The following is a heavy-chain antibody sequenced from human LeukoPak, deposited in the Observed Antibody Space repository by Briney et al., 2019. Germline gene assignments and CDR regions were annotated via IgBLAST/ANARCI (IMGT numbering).Heavy chain of an antibody. CDR1: GYTFTSYG. CDR2: ISAYNGNT. Sequence: GASVKVSCKASGYTFTSYGISWVRQAPGQGLEWMGWISAYNGNTNYAQKLQGRVTMTTDTSTSTAYMELRSLRSDDTAVYYCARGAPSSGGYNSNYYYYMDVWGKGTTVTVSS. D-gene: IGHD6-19*01. J-gene: IGHJ6*03. V-gene: IGHV1-18*01. CDR3: ARGAPSSGGYNSNYYYYMDV.